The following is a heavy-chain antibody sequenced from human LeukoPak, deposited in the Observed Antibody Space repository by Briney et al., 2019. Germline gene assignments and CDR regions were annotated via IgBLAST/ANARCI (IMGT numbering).Heavy chain of an antibody. CDR2: INWNGGST. CDR1: GFTSDDYG. V-gene: IGHV3-20*04. Sequence: GGSLRLSCAASGFTSDDYGMSWVRQAPGKGLEWVSGINWNGGSTGYADSVKGRFTISRDNAKNSLYLQMNSLRAEDTALYYCARAPGTMHRNWFDPWGQGTLVTVSS. D-gene: IGHD4/OR15-4a*01. J-gene: IGHJ5*02. CDR3: ARAPGTMHRNWFDP.